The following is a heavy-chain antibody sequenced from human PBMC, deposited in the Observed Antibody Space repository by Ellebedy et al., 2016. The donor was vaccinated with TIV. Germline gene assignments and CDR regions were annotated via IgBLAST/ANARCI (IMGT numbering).Heavy chain of an antibody. Sequence: GGSLRLSXAASGFTFSSYSMNWVRQAPGKGLEWVSSISSSSSYIYYADSVKGRFTISRDNAKNSLYLQMNSLRAEDTAVYYCARVVRAGSQGRGWFDPWGQGTLVTVSS. CDR1: GFTFSSYS. J-gene: IGHJ5*02. CDR2: ISSSSSYI. V-gene: IGHV3-21*04. D-gene: IGHD3-10*01. CDR3: ARVVRAGSQGRGWFDP.